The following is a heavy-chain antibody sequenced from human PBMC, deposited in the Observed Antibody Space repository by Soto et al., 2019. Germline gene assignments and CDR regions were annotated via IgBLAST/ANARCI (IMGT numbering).Heavy chain of an antibody. V-gene: IGHV3-23*01. CDR1: GFTFSSYA. CDR3: AKARYYDILTGLSWADV. Sequence: GESLKISCAASGFTFSSYAMSWVRQAPGKGLEWVSAISGSGGSTYYADSVKGRFPISRDNSKNTLYLQMNSLRAEDTAVYYCAKARYYDILTGLSWADVWGQGTTVTVSS. CDR2: ISGSGGST. D-gene: IGHD3-9*01. J-gene: IGHJ6*02.